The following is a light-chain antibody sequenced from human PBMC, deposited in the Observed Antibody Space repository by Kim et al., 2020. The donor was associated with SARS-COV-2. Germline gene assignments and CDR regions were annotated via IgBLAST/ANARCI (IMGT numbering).Light chain of an antibody. Sequence: QSALTQHPSVSGSPGQSVTISCTGTKSDVSGSEYVSWYQQHPGKVPKVVIYEVDKRPSGVPDRYSGSKSYNRASLTISGLQAEDEADYYCCSYAGWYTYVFVSGTKVTFL. CDR1: KSDVSGSEY. V-gene: IGLV2-11*01. CDR2: EVD. J-gene: IGLJ1*01. CDR3: CSYAGWYTYV.